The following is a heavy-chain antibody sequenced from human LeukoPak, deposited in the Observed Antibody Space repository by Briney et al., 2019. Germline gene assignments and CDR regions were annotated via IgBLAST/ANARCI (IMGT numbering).Heavy chain of an antibody. CDR1: GFTFNNYA. CDR3: ARDYSSGSYPRIYFDY. V-gene: IGHV3-30*01. J-gene: IGHJ4*02. Sequence: GGSLRLSCAASGFTFNNYAMYWVRQAPGKGLEWVALISYDGTNKYYADSVKGRLTISRDNSKSTLYVQMNSLRAEDTAVYYCARDYSSGSYPRIYFDYWGQGTLVTVSS. CDR2: ISYDGTNK. D-gene: IGHD3-10*01.